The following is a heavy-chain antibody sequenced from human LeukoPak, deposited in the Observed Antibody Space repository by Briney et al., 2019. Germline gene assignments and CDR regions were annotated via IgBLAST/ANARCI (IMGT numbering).Heavy chain of an antibody. Sequence: ASETLSLTCTVSGGSISSGGYYWGWIRQPPGKGLEWIGTISYGGSTYYSPSLKSRVTISVDTSKNHFSLKLSSVTAADTAVYYCARTIVVVVAATIDYWGQGTLVTVSS. CDR2: ISYGGST. V-gene: IGHV4-39*02. CDR3: ARTIVVVVAATIDY. D-gene: IGHD2-15*01. J-gene: IGHJ4*02. CDR1: GGSISSGGYY.